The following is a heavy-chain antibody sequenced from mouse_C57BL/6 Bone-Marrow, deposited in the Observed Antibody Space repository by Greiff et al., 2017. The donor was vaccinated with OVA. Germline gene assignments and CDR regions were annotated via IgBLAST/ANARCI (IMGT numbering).Heavy chain of an antibody. D-gene: IGHD2-2*01. CDR1: GYTFTSYG. CDR3: ARDYGYLICAVDN. V-gene: IGHV1-81*01. Sequence: QVQLQQSGAELARPGASVKLSCKASGYTFTSYGISWVKQRTGQGLEWIGEIYPRSGNTYYNEKFKGKATLTADKSSSTAYMEHRSLTSEDSAVYFCARDYGYLICAVDNWGQGTSVTVSA. CDR2: IYPRSGNT. J-gene: IGHJ4*01.